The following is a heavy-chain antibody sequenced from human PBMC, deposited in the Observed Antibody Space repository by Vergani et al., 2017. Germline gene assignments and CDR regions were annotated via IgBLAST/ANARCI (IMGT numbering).Heavy chain of an antibody. CDR3: ARVGSYCSSTSCYDY. V-gene: IGHV1-46*03. J-gene: IGHJ4*02. CDR2: INPSGGTT. Sequence: QVQLAQSGAEVKKPGASVKVSCKASGYTFTICYVHWVRQAPGQGLEWMGIINPSGGTTSYAQKFQGRVTMTRDTSTSTVYMELSSLRSEDTAVYYCARVGSYCSSTSCYDYWGQGTLVTVSS. D-gene: IGHD2-2*01. CDR1: GYTFTICY.